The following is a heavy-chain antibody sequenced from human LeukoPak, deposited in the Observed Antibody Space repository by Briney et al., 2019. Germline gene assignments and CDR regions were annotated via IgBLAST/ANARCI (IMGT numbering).Heavy chain of an antibody. D-gene: IGHD5-24*01. CDR3: ARGNYGPVGYFDY. CDR2: IIPILGIA. V-gene: IGHV1-69*04. CDR1: GGTFSSYA. J-gene: IGHJ4*02. Sequence: ASVKVSCKASGGTFSSYAISWVRQAPGQGLEWMGRIIPILGIANYAQKFQGRVTITADKSTSTAYMELSSLRSEDTAVYYCARGNYGPVGYFDYWGQGTLVTVSS.